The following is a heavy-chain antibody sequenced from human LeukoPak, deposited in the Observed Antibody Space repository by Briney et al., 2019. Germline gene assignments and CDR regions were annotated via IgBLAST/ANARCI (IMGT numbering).Heavy chain of an antibody. CDR1: GFTFDDYG. D-gene: IGHD5-12*01. CDR2: ISGSGGST. Sequence: GGSLRLSCAASGFTFDDYGMSWVRQAPGKGLEWVSAISGSGGSTYYADSVKGRFTISRDNSKNTLYLQMNSLRAEDTAVYYCAKTYYSGYNLIYYYYMDVWGKGTTVTISS. CDR3: AKTYYSGYNLIYYYYMDV. V-gene: IGHV3-23*01. J-gene: IGHJ6*03.